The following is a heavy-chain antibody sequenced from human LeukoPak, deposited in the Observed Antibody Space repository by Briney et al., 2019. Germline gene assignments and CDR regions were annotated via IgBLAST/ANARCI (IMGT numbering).Heavy chain of an antibody. Sequence: GGSLRLSCAASGFTFSSYAMSWVRQAPGKGLKWVSTISGSGGSTYYADSVKGRFTISRDNSKNTLYLQMSSLRAEDTAVYYCAKFVSFDSFDYWGQGTLVTVSS. J-gene: IGHJ4*02. CDR3: AKFVSFDSFDY. CDR1: GFTFSSYA. V-gene: IGHV3-23*01. D-gene: IGHD3-22*01. CDR2: ISGSGGST.